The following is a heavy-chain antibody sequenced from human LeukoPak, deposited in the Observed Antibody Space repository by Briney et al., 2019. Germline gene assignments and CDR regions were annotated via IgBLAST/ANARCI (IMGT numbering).Heavy chain of an antibody. Sequence: LETLSLTCAVYGGSFSGYYWSWIRQPPGKELEWIGEINHSGSTNYNPSLKSRVTISVDTSKNQFSLKLSSVTAADTAVYYCARVLRFFIIDYWGQGTLVTVSS. J-gene: IGHJ4*02. V-gene: IGHV4-34*01. CDR3: ARVLRFFIIDY. CDR1: GGSFSGYY. CDR2: INHSGST. D-gene: IGHD3-10*01.